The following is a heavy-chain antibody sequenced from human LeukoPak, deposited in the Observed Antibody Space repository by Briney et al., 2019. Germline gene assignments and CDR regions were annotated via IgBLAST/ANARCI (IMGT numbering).Heavy chain of an antibody. CDR2: INHSGST. V-gene: IGHV4-34*01. D-gene: IGHD4-17*01. Sequence: SETLSLTCAVYGGSFSGYYWSWIRQPPGKGLEWIGEINHSGSTNYNPSLKSRVTISVDTSKNQFSLKPSSVTAADTAVYYCATGPHGDYRYYYYGMDVWGQGTTVTVSS. CDR3: ATGPHGDYRYYYYGMDV. J-gene: IGHJ6*02. CDR1: GGSFSGYY.